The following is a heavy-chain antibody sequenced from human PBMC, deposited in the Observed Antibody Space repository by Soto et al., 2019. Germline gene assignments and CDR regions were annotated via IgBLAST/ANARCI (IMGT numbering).Heavy chain of an antibody. V-gene: IGHV3-21*01. CDR1: GFTFSTYN. CDR3: ARLLTNDY. Sequence: PWGSLRLSCTASGFTFSTYNMIWFRQTPGKGLEWVSSISGNSNYMNYADSVKGRFTISRDHAKNSLYLQMNSLRAEDTAVYYCARLLTNDYWGQGTLVTVSS. CDR2: ISGNSNYM. J-gene: IGHJ4*02.